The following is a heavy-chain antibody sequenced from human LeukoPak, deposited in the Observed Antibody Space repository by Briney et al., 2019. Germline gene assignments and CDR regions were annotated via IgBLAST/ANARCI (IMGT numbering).Heavy chain of an antibody. J-gene: IGHJ4*02. CDR1: GFTFSNYA. D-gene: IGHD2-21*02. Sequence: GGSLRLSCAASGFTFSNYAMNWVRQPPGKGLEWVSSSGSGGSTYYADPVEGRFTISRDNSKNTLYLQINSLRAEDTAVYYCAKAARSDSTDYWGQGTLVTVSS. V-gene: IGHV3-23*01. CDR2: SGSGGST. CDR3: AKAARSDSTDY.